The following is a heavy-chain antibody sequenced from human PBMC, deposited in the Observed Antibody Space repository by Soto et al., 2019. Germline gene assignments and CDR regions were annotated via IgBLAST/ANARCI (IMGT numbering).Heavy chain of an antibody. V-gene: IGHV4-31*03. Sequence: SETLSLTCTVSGGSISSGDYYWSWIRQYPGKGLEWIGFIYYSGSTYYNPSLKSRVTISVDTSKNQFSLKLSSVTAADTAVYYCASGGIHYGDYYYFQHWGQGTLVTVSS. D-gene: IGHD4-17*01. CDR1: GGSISSGDYY. CDR3: ASGGIHYGDYYYFQH. CDR2: IYYSGST. J-gene: IGHJ1*01.